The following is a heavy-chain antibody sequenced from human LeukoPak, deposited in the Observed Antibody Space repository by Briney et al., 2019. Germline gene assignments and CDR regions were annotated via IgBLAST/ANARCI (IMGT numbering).Heavy chain of an antibody. CDR2: IYPDESNI. V-gene: IGHV5-51*01. D-gene: IGHD2-2*03. CDR3: ARPPSRGYSSSSEY. CDR1: GYSFATYW. Sequence: GESLKISCKGSGYSFATYWIAWVREMPGKGLEWMGIIYPDESNIGYSPSFQGQVTISADKSISTAYLQWSSLKASDTAIYYCARPPSRGYSSSSEYWGQGTLVTVSS. J-gene: IGHJ4*02.